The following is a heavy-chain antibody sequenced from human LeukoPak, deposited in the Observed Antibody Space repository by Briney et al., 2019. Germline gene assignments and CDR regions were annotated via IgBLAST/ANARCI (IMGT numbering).Heavy chain of an antibody. CDR1: GGSISSYH. J-gene: IGHJ4*02. V-gene: IGHV4-59*01. Sequence: SETLSLTCTVSGGSISSYHWNWIRQSPGKGLEWIGYIYDIGSTTYNPSLKSRVTISVDPSKNQFSLKLSSVTAADTAVYYCAREMGSGSEFDFWGRGTLVTVSS. CDR3: AREMGSGSEFDF. D-gene: IGHD6-19*01. CDR2: IYDIGST.